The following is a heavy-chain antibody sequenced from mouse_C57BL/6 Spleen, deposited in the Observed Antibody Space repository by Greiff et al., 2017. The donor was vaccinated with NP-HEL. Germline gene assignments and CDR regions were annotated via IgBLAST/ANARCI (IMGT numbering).Heavy chain of an antibody. CDR3: ARGRDYYGSSYGSAMDY. CDR2: FHPYNDDT. V-gene: IGHV1-47*01. J-gene: IGHJ4*01. CDR1: GYTFTTYP. D-gene: IGHD1-1*01. Sequence: VQLQQSGAELVKPGASVKMSCKASGYTFTTYPIEWMKQNHGKSLEWIGNFHPYNDDTKYNEKFKGKATLTVEKSSSTVYLELSRLTSDDSAVYYCARGRDYYGSSYGSAMDYWGQGTSVTVSS.